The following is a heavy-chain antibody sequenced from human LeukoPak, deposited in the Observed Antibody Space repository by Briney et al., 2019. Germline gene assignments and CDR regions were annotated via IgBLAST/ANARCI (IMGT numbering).Heavy chain of an antibody. CDR2: INHSGST. CDR1: GGSFSGYY. J-gene: IGHJ3*02. Sequence: SETLSLTCAVYGGSFSGYYWSWIRQPPGKGLEWIGEINHSGSTNYNPSLKSRVTISVDTSKNQFSLKLSSVTAADTAVYYCARTIYDPRGAFDIWGQGTMVTVSS. V-gene: IGHV4-34*01. D-gene: IGHD3-22*01. CDR3: ARTIYDPRGAFDI.